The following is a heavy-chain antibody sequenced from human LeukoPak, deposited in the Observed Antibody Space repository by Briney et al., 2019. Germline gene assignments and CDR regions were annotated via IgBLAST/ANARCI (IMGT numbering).Heavy chain of an antibody. CDR1: GFSLGTSGMC. Sequence: SGPGLLQPTPTLTLTCTFSGFSLGTSGMCASWIRQPPVKALAWLAPIDWDDDKYYSTSLKTRLTISKDTSKTLVVLTTTYTDPVDTATYYCARASTIHDLFDYWGQGTLVTVSS. D-gene: IGHD5/OR15-5a*01. CDR3: ARASTIHDLFDY. J-gene: IGHJ4*02. V-gene: IGHV2-70*01. CDR2: IDWDDDK.